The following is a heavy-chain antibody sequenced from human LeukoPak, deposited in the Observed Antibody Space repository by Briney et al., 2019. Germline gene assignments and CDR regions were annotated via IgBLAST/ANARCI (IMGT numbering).Heavy chain of an antibody. Sequence: ASVKVSCKASGYTFTNYAVHWVRQAPGQRLEWMGWINAYNGNTNYAQKFQGRVTMITDTSTNTAYMELKSLRSDVTAVYYCARDGFFGSGIVGAFDIWGQGTMVTVSS. V-gene: IGHV1-3*01. J-gene: IGHJ3*02. CDR3: ARDGFFGSGIVGAFDI. CDR1: GYTFTNYA. CDR2: INAYNGNT. D-gene: IGHD3-10*01.